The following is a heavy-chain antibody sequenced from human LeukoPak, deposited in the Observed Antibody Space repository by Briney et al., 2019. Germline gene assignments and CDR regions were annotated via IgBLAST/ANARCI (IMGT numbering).Heavy chain of an antibody. CDR3: ARVNDFWSGYPNFDY. Sequence: GGSLRLSCAASGFTFSSYWMHWVRQAPGKGLVWVSRINTDGSSTSYADSVKGRFTISRDNAKNSLYLQMNSLRAEDTAVYYCARVNDFWSGYPNFDYWGQGTLVTVSS. J-gene: IGHJ4*02. D-gene: IGHD3-3*01. CDR2: INTDGSST. V-gene: IGHV3-74*01. CDR1: GFTFSSYW.